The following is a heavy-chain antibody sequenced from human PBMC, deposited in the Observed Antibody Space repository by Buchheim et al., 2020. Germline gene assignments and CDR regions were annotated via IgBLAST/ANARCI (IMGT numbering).Heavy chain of an antibody. Sequence: QVHLVQSGAEVKKPGSSVRVSCKASGGPFSNFVVHWVRQAPGQGLEWMGGGIPAFRRADYAQKFQGRVTITADESTSTSYMELSSLTSEDTAVYYCARDPTQYDILTGYFDSWGQGTL. CDR3: ARDPTQYDILTGYFDS. CDR2: GIPAFRRA. V-gene: IGHV1-69*12. CDR1: GGPFSNFV. J-gene: IGHJ4*02. D-gene: IGHD3-9*01.